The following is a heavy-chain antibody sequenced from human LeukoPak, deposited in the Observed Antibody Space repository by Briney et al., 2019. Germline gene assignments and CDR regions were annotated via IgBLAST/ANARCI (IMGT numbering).Heavy chain of an antibody. CDR3: ARDRGLDY. CDR1: GFTFSSYE. J-gene: IGHJ4*02. V-gene: IGHV3-48*03. Sequence: TGGSLRLSCAAPGFTFSSYEMNWVRQAPGKGLEWVSYISSGGGTIYYADSVKGRFTISRDNAKNSLYLQMNSLRAEDTAVYYCARDRGLDYWGQGTLVTVSS. CDR2: ISSGGGTI. D-gene: IGHD3-10*01.